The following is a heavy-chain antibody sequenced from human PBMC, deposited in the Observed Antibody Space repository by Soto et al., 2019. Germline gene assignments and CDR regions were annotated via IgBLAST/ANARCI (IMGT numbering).Heavy chain of an antibody. J-gene: IGHJ3*02. CDR1: GGSISSGDYY. D-gene: IGHD3-22*01. CDR3: ARWSPIYDSSGYYNAFDI. V-gene: IGHV4-30-4*01. Sequence: SETLSLTCTVSGGSISSGDYYWSWIRQPPGKGLEWIGYIYYSGSTYYNPSLKSRVTISVDTSKNQFSLKLSSVTAADTAVYYCARWSPIYDSSGYYNAFDIWGQGTMVTVSS. CDR2: IYYSGST.